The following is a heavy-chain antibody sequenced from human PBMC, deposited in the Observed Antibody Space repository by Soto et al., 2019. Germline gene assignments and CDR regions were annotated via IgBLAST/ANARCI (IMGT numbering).Heavy chain of an antibody. CDR3: ARDGDYVSSGHYYYGMDV. CDR1: GGSISSGEYY. V-gene: IGHV4-30-4*01. Sequence: QVQLQESGPGLVKPSQTLSLTCTVSGGSISSGEYYWSWIRQPPGKGLEWIGYIYYSGSTYYNPSLKSRVIISVDTSKKQFSMKLSSVTAADTAVYYCARDGDYVSSGHYYYGMDVWGQGTKVTVSS. CDR2: IYYSGST. J-gene: IGHJ6*02. D-gene: IGHD4-17*01.